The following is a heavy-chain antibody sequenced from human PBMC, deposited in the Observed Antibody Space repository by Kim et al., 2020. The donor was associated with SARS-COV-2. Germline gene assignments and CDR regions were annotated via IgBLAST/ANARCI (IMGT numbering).Heavy chain of an antibody. Sequence: GGSLRLSCSASGFTFSSYAMHWVRQAPGKGLEYVSAISSNGGSTYYADSVKGRFTISRDNSKNTLYLQMSSLRAEDTAVYYCVKDRRDGYNGWEYFQHWGQGTLVTVSS. J-gene: IGHJ1*01. CDR2: ISSNGGST. V-gene: IGHV3-64D*09. CDR1: GFTFSSYA. D-gene: IGHD5-12*01. CDR3: VKDRRDGYNGWEYFQH.